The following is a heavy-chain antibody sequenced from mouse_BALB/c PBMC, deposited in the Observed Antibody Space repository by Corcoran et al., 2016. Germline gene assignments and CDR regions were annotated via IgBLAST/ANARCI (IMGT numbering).Heavy chain of an antibody. CDR2: INPYNDGT. V-gene: IGHV1S136*01. CDR1: GYTFTSYV. Sequence: EVQLQQSGPELVKPGASVKMSCKASGYTFTSYVMHWVKQKPGQGLEWIGYINPYNDGTKYNETFKGKATLPSDKSSSTAYMELSSLTSEASVVYYCARLYPGIAMDSWGQGTSVTVS. J-gene: IGHJ4*01. D-gene: IGHD1-1*02. CDR3: ARLYPGIAMDS.